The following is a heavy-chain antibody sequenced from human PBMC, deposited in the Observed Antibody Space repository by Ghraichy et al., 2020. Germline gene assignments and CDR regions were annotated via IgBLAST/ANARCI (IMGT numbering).Heavy chain of an antibody. D-gene: IGHD4-23*01. CDR1: GGSFSGYY. CDR2: INHSGST. V-gene: IGHV4-34*01. CDR3: AVGRWLPFDY. Sequence: SETLSLTCAVYGGSFSGYYWSWIRQPPGKGLEWIGEINHSGSTNYNPSLKSRVTISVDTSKNQFSLKLSSVTAADTAVHYCAVGRWLPFDYWGQGTLVTVSS. J-gene: IGHJ4*02.